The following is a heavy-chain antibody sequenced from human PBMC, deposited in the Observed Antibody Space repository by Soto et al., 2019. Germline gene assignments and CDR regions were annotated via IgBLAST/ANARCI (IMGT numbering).Heavy chain of an antibody. CDR1: GFTFSNAW. V-gene: IGHV3-15*01. J-gene: IGHJ1*01. CDR3: TTEALVVVAATSEYFQH. Sequence: GGSLRLSCAASGFTFSNAWMSWVRQAPGKGLEWVGRIKSKTDGGTTDYAAPVKGRFTISRDDSKNTLYLQMNSLKTEDTAVYYCTTEALVVVAATSEYFQHWGQGTLVTVSS. CDR2: IKSKTDGGTT. D-gene: IGHD2-15*01.